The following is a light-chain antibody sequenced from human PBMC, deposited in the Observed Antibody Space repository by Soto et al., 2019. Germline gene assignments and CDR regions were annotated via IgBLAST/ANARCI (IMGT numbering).Light chain of an antibody. J-gene: IGKJ1*01. CDR2: KAS. CDR1: QTISSW. CDR3: QHYYSYSEA. Sequence: DIPMTQSPSTLSGSVGDRVTITCRASQTISSWLAWYQQKPGKAPKLLIYKASTLKSGVPSRFSGSGSGTEFTLTISSLQPDDFATYYCQHYYSYSEAFGQGTKVEIK. V-gene: IGKV1-5*03.